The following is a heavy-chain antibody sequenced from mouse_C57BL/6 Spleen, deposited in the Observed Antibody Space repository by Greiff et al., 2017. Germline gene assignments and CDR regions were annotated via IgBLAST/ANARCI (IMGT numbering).Heavy chain of an antibody. V-gene: IGHV3-6*01. J-gene: IGHJ4*01. CDR2: ISYDGSN. Sequence: EVKVEESGPGLVKPSQSLSLTCSVTGYSITSGYYWNWIRQFPGNKLEWMGYISYDGSNNYNPSLKNRISITRDTSKNQFFLKLNSVTTEDTATYYCAGYAMDYWGQGTSGTVSS. CDR1: GYSITSGYY. CDR3: AGYAMDY.